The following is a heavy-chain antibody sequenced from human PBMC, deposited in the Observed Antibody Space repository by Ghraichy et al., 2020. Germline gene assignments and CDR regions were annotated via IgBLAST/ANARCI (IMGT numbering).Heavy chain of an antibody. J-gene: IGHJ4*02. CDR3: ARRVDYGEYEFEY. CDR1: GGSISSNYW. Sequence: SETLSLTCAVSGGSISSNYWWSWVRQPPGKGLECIGDIYHTGTTNYNPCLTRLITMSLDKSQNSLSLKLSSVTAADTAVYYCARRVDYGEYEFEYLGQGTLITVSS. CDR2: IYHTGTT. V-gene: IGHV4-4*02. D-gene: IGHD4-17*01.